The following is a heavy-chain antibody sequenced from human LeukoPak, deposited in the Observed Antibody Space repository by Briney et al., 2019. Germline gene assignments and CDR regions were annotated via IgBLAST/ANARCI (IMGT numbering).Heavy chain of an antibody. Sequence: GGSLRLSCAASGFTFSYYVMHWVRQAPGKGLEGVAVISYDGTNKYYADSVKGRFTISRDNSKNMMYLQVNSLRAEDTAVYYCAREDRDYEILTGYYNWRLDPWGQGTLVSVSS. CDR3: AREDRDYEILTGYYNWRLDP. D-gene: IGHD3-9*01. J-gene: IGHJ5*02. CDR2: ISYDGTNK. V-gene: IGHV3-30*04. CDR1: GFTFSYYV.